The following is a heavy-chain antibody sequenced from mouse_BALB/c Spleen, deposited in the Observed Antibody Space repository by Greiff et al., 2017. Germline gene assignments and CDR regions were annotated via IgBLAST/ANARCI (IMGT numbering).Heavy chain of an antibody. Sequence: LKQPGSELVRPGASVKLSCKASGYTFTSYWMHWVKQRHGQGLEWIGNIYPGSGSTNYDEKFKSKGTLTVDTSSSTAYMHLSSLTSEDSAVYYCTTYYGYAMDYWGQGTSVTVSS. V-gene: IGHV1S22*01. D-gene: IGHD1-1*01. CDR3: TTYYGYAMDY. CDR1: GYTFTSYW. J-gene: IGHJ4*01. CDR2: IYPGSGST.